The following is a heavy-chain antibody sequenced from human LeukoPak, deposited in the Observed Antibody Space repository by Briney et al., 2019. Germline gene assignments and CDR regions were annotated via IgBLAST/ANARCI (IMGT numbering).Heavy chain of an antibody. CDR2: ISSNGGTT. D-gene: IGHD3-22*01. J-gene: IGHJ4*02. V-gene: IGHV3-64*01. CDR3: ARSSGYGYYFDY. CDR1: GFTVSSSY. Sequence: PGGSLRLSCAASGFTVSSSYMSWVRQAPGKGLEYVSAISSNGGTTHYGNSVKGRFTISRDNSKNTLYLQMGSLRAEDMAVYFCARSSGYGYYFDYWGQGTLVTVSS.